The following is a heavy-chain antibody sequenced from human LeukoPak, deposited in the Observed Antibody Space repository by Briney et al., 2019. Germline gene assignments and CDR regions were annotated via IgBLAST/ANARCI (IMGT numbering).Heavy chain of an antibody. D-gene: IGHD2-15*01. CDR1: GFTVSSNY. J-gene: IGHJ4*02. V-gene: IGHV3-53*01. Sequence: GGSLRLSCAASGFTVSSNYMSWVRQAPGKGLEWVSVIYSGGSTYYADSVKGRFTISRDNSKNTLYLQINSLRAEDTAVYYCARERGLGYCSGGSCYRFARQTLTLNTYFDYWGQGTLVTVSS. CDR2: IYSGGST. CDR3: ARERGLGYCSGGSCYRFARQTLTLNTYFDY.